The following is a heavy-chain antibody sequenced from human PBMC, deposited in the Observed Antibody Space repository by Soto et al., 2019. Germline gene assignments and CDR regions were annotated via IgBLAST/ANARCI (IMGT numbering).Heavy chain of an antibody. CDR2: IWYDGSDK. J-gene: IGHJ6*02. Sequence: QVQLVESGGGVVQPGRSLRLSCAASGFTFSTSGMHWVRQASGKGLEWVAVIWYDGSDKFYADSVKGRFTISRDNSKNTLYLQMDSLRAEDTALYYCARGTGNFYYAMDVWGQGTTVTVSS. V-gene: IGHV3-33*01. D-gene: IGHD1-1*01. CDR1: GFTFSTSG. CDR3: ARGTGNFYYAMDV.